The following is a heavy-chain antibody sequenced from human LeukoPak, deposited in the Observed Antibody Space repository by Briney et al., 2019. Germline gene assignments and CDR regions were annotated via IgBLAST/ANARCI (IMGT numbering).Heavy chain of an antibody. CDR1: GFTFSSYA. CDR2: ISGSGGST. V-gene: IGHV3-23*01. CDR3: AKIPGSSWYGGPIDY. D-gene: IGHD6-13*01. Sequence: GGSLRLSCAASGFTFSSYAMSWVRQAPGKGLEWVSAISGSGGSTYYADSVKGRFTISRDNSKNTLYLQMNSLRAEDTAVYYCAKIPGSSWYGGPIDYWGQGTLVTVSS. J-gene: IGHJ4*02.